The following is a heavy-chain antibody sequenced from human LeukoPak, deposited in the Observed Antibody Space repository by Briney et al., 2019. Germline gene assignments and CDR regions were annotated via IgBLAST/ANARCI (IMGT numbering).Heavy chain of an antibody. V-gene: IGHV4-59*01. CDR2: IYYSGST. CDR3: AXXXXXXXXXXXXXXXXXHFLYYFDY. CDR1: GGSISSYY. D-gene: IGHD3-3*02. J-gene: IGHJ4*02. Sequence: SETLSLTCTVSGGSISSYYWSWIRQPPGKGLEWIGYIYYSGSTNYNPSLKSRVTISVDTSKNQFSLKLSSVTAADTAVYYCAXXXXXXXXXXXXXXXXXHFLYYFDYWGQGTLVTVSS.